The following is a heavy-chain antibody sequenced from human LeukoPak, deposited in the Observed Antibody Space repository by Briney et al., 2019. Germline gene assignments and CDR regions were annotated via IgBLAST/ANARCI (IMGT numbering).Heavy chain of an antibody. J-gene: IGHJ6*02. V-gene: IGHV4-34*01. D-gene: IGHD3-3*01. CDR2: INHSGST. Sequence: SETLSLTCAVYGGSFSGYYWSWLRQPPGKGMEWIGEINHSGSTNYNPSLKSRVTISVDTSKNQFSLKLSSVTAADTAVYYCASGFYYDFWSGFAPRMDVWGQGTTVTVSS. CDR1: GGSFSGYY. CDR3: ASGFYYDFWSGFAPRMDV.